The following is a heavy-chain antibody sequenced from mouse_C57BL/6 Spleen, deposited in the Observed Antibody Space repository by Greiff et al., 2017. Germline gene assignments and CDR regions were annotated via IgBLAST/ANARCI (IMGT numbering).Heavy chain of an antibody. V-gene: IGHV1-26*01. CDR3: ARVWLLPSYWYFDV. Sequence: VQLQQSGPELVKPGASVKISCKASGYTFTDYYMNWVKQSHGKSLEWIGDINPNNGGTSYNQKFKGKATLTVDKSSSTAYMELRSLTSEDSAVYYCARVWLLPSYWYFDVWGTGTTVTVSS. D-gene: IGHD2-3*01. J-gene: IGHJ1*03. CDR2: INPNNGGT. CDR1: GYTFTDYY.